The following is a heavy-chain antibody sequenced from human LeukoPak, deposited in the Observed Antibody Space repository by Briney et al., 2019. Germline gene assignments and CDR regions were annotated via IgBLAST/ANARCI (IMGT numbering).Heavy chain of an antibody. D-gene: IGHD3-10*01. V-gene: IGHV1-2*02. CDR1: GYTFTGYY. CDR3: ARRGARTEEFDP. CDR2: INPISGGT. Sequence: ASVKVSCKASGYTFTGYYIHWVRQAPGQGLEWMGWINPISGGTNYAEKFQGRVTTTRDTSISTAYLQWSSLKASDTAIYYCARRGARTEEFDPWGQGTLVTVSS. J-gene: IGHJ5*02.